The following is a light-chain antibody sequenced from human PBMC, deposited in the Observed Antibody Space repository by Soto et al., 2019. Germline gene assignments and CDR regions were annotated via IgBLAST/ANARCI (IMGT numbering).Light chain of an antibody. J-gene: IGKJ1*01. Sequence: IEMTQSPATMSVSPGERATLSCRASQSVSSNLVWYQQKPGQAPRLLIYGASTRVTGIPARFSGSGSGTEFTLTISSLKSEDFAVYYCQQYHNRWTFGQGTKVDI. CDR3: QQYHNRWT. V-gene: IGKV3-15*01. CDR1: QSVSSN. CDR2: GAS.